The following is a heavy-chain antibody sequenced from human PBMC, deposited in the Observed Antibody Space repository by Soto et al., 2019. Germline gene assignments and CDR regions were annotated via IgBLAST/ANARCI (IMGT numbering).Heavy chain of an antibody. CDR2: ITDSGTT. V-gene: IGHV3-23*01. J-gene: IGHJ4*02. D-gene: IGHD3-10*01. CDR3: AKPPSSGSYYKPFDY. Sequence: LRLSCAASGFTFSSNAMTWVRQAPGKGLEWVSTITDSGTTCYTDSAKGRFTISRDNSKNTLYLQMNSLRAEDTAVYYCAKPPSSGSYYKPFDYWGQGTLVTVSS. CDR1: GFTFSSNA.